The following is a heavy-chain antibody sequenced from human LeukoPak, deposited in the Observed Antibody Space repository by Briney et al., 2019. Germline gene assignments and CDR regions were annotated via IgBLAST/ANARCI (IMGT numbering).Heavy chain of an antibody. CDR2: ISSSSSYI. J-gene: IGHJ3*02. CDR1: GFTFSSYS. Sequence: GGSLRLSCAASGFTFSSYSMNWVRQAPGKGLEWVSSISSSSSYIYYADSVKGRFTISRDNAKNSLYLQMNSLRAEDTAVYYCARDLRGVYSSKEGDAFDIWGQGTMVTVSS. V-gene: IGHV3-21*01. CDR3: ARDLRGVYSSKEGDAFDI. D-gene: IGHD6-13*01.